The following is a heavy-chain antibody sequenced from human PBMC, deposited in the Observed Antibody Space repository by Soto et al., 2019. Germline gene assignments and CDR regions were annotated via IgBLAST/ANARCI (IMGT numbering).Heavy chain of an antibody. D-gene: IGHD3-22*01. CDR1: GGTFSSYA. CDR3: ARDPHYYDSSGYYTDYYYYGMDV. CDR2: IIPIFGTA. V-gene: IGHV1-69*01. Sequence: QVQLVQSGAEVKKPGSTVKVSYKASGGTFSSYAISWVRQAPGQGLEWMGGIIPIFGTANYAQKFQGRVTITADESTSTAYMELSSLRSEDTAVYYCARDPHYYDSSGYYTDYYYYGMDVWGQGTTVTVSS. J-gene: IGHJ6*02.